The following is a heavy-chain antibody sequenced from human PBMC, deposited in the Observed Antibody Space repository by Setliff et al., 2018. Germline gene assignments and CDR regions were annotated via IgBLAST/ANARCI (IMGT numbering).Heavy chain of an antibody. CDR3: RLAHCNTTSCEEALDF. D-gene: IGHD2-2*01. Sequence: SETLSLTCAVYGGSFSTYFWSWIRQPPGKGLEWIGEISHSGNTNYNPSLKSRVTMSVDTSKNQFSLNLNSVTAADTAVYYFRLAHCNTTSCEEALDFWSQGTLVTVSS. CDR1: GGSFSTYF. CDR2: ISHSGNT. V-gene: IGHV4-34*01. J-gene: IGHJ4*02.